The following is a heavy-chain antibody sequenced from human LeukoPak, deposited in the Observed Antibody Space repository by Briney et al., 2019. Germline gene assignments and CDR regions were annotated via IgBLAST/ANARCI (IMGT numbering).Heavy chain of an antibody. CDR3: ARDGNDGFDY. CDR2: INQDGSEK. CDR1: GLTVSSNY. Sequence: GGSLRLSCAASGLTVSSNYMSWVRQAPGKGLEWVANINQDGSEKYYVGSVKGRFTISRDNADNSLYLQMDSLRAEDTAVYYCARDGNDGFDYWGQGTLVTVSS. J-gene: IGHJ4*02. D-gene: IGHD1-14*01. V-gene: IGHV3-7*05.